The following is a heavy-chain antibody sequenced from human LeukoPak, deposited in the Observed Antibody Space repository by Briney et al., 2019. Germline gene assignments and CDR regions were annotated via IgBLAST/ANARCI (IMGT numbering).Heavy chain of an antibody. Sequence: PSETLSLTCTVSGYSISSGYYWGWIRQPAGKGLEFIGRVYTSGTTNYNPSLKSRVTMSVDTSNNQFSLKLRSVTAADTAVYYCARDLWFGELRRAFDIWGQGTMVTVSS. D-gene: IGHD3-10*01. J-gene: IGHJ3*02. CDR2: VYTSGTT. V-gene: IGHV4-4*07. CDR1: GYSISSGYY. CDR3: ARDLWFGELRRAFDI.